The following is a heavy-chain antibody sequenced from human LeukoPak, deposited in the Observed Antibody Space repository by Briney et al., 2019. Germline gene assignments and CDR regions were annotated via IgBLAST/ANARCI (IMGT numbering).Heavy chain of an antibody. V-gene: IGHV3-74*01. D-gene: IGHD2-15*01. CDR1: GFTFSSHL. Sequence: GGSLRLSCAASGFTFSSHLMHWARQAPGKGLVWDSRISSDGTYTNYADSVRGRFTISRDNAKNTLYLQMNSLRAEDTAIYYCAREVVSSPSYFDSWGQGTLVTVSS. CDR2: ISSDGTYT. CDR3: AREVVSSPSYFDS. J-gene: IGHJ4*02.